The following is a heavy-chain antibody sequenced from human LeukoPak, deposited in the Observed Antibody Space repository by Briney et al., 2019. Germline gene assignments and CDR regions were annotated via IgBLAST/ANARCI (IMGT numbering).Heavy chain of an antibody. J-gene: IGHJ6*02. CDR2: ISSGSNTI. V-gene: IGHV3-48*01. Sequence: GGSLRLSCAASGFTFSSYNMNWVRQAPGKGLEWVSFISSGSNTIYYADSVKGRFTISRDNSKNTLYLQMNSLRAEDTAVYYCARSYGSGSYYNYYYYGMDVWGQGTTVTVSS. CDR1: GFTFSSYN. D-gene: IGHD3-10*01. CDR3: ARSYGSGSYYNYYYYGMDV.